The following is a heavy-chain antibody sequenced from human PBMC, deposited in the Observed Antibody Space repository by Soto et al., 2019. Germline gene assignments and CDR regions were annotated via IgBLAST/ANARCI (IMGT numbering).Heavy chain of an antibody. D-gene: IGHD3-10*01. J-gene: IGHJ4*02. CDR2: INAGNGNT. V-gene: IGHV1-3*01. CDR1: GYTFTSYA. CDR3: ARQITMVRGAALGY. Sequence: ASVKVSCKASGYTFTSYAMHWVRQAPGQRLEWMGWINAGNGNTKYSQKFQGRVTITRDTSASTAYMELSSLRSEDTAVYYCARQITMVRGAALGYWGQGTLVTVSS.